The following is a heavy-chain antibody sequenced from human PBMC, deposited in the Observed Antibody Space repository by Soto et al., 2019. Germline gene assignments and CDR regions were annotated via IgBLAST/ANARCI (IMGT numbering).Heavy chain of an antibody. Sequence: SETLSLTCTVSGGSISSGGYYWSWIRQPPGKGLEWIGYIYYSGSTNYNPSLKSRVTISVDTSKNQFSLKLSSVTAADTAVYYCARENMTTVTSDYWGQGTLVTVSS. D-gene: IGHD4-17*01. CDR2: IYYSGST. J-gene: IGHJ4*02. CDR3: ARENMTTVTSDY. V-gene: IGHV4-61*08. CDR1: GGSISSGGYY.